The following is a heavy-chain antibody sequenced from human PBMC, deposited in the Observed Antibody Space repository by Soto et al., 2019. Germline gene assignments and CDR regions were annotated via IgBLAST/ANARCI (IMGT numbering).Heavy chain of an antibody. CDR1: GGAFSSYA. CDR2: IIPIFGTA. D-gene: IGHD2-8*01. Sequence: SVKVAGKASGGAFSSYAISWGRQAPGQGLEWMGGIIPIFGTANYAQKFQGRVTITADESTSTAHMALSSLRSEDRAVYYCARVFRHIVQMVYAERTVLAAGAHGTTVPVS. J-gene: IGHJ6*02. CDR3: ARVFRHIVQMVYAERTVLAA. V-gene: IGHV1-69*13.